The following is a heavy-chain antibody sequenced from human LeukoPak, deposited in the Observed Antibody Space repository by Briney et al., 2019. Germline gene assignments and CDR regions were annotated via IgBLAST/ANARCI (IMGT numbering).Heavy chain of an antibody. J-gene: IGHJ3*02. D-gene: IGHD3-22*01. CDR1: GFTISSYA. CDR3: AKDPGYYDSSGYWYI. V-gene: IGHV3-23*01. CDR2: ISGSGGST. Sequence: GGSLRLSCAASGFTISSYAMSWVRQAPGKGLEWVSGISGSGGSTYYADSVKGRFTISRDNSKNTLHLQMNSLRAEDTAVYYCAKDPGYYDSSGYWYIWGQGTMVTVSS.